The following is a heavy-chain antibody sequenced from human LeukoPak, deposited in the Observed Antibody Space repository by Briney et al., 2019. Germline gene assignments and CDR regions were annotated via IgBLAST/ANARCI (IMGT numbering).Heavy chain of an antibody. J-gene: IGHJ4*02. CDR1: GFTFNNYA. V-gene: IGHV3-23*01. D-gene: IGHD3-22*01. CDR2: ISASGGHS. CDR3: AKDDSRALDHFDY. Sequence: PGGSLRLSCAASGFTFNNYARSWVRQAPGKGLEWVAGISASGGHSYYPDSVKGRFAISRDSSKNTLYLEMNSLKVEDTAIYYCAKDDSRALDHFDYWGQGTMVTVSS.